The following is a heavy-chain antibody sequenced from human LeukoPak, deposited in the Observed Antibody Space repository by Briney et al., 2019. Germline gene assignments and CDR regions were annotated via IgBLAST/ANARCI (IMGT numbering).Heavy chain of an antibody. CDR3: VKESPYPVGGTGRIYYFDN. CDR2: VSGPGTT. J-gene: IGHJ4*02. D-gene: IGHD1-26*01. CDR1: GFTFSNYA. V-gene: IGHV3-23*01. Sequence: PGGSLRLSCAASGFTFSNYAMSWVRQAPGKGLEWVSAVSGPGTTYYADIVKGRFSVSRDISKNTLSLEMNSLRDEDTAVYYCVKESPYPVGGTGRIYYFDNWGQGTLVTVSS.